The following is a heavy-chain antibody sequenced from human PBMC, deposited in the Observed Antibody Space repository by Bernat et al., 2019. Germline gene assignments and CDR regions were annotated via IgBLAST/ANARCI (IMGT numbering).Heavy chain of an antibody. Sequence: QLHLQESGPGLVKPSETLSLNCTVSGSSISSNNYYWGWIRQPPGKGLEWIGTIYYSGTTYYNPSLRSRVTLSLDTSKNQFSLKLSSVTAADTAVYYCASRVVVYFDYWGQGALVTVSS. CDR3: ASRVVVYFDY. V-gene: IGHV4-39*01. J-gene: IGHJ4*02. D-gene: IGHD2-15*01. CDR2: IYYSGTT. CDR1: GSSISSNNYY.